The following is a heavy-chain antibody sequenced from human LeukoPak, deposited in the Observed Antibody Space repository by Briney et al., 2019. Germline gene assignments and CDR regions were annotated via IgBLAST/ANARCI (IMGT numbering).Heavy chain of an antibody. CDR2: IYHSGSS. J-gene: IGHJ6*03. D-gene: IGHD3-3*01. CDR1: GYSISSGYY. Sequence: SEALSLTCAVSGYSISSGYYWGWIRQPPGKGLEWIGSIYHSGSSYSNLSLKSRVTISVDTSKNQFSLKLSSVTAADTAVYYCAREGPVLRFLEWSANPHYYYYMDVWGKGTTVTVSS. CDR3: AREGPVLRFLEWSANPHYYYYMDV. V-gene: IGHV4-38-2*02.